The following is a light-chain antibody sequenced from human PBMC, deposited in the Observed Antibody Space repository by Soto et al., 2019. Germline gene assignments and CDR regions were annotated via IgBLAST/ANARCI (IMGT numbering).Light chain of an antibody. V-gene: IGKV3-20*01. Sequence: EIVLTQSPGTLSLSPGERATLSCRASQSISSNYVAWYQQKPGQAPRLLIYDASSRATGIPNRFSGSGSGTDFTLNISRLEPEDFAVFYCQQYGDSPPFGQGTKVDIX. J-gene: IGKJ1*01. CDR2: DAS. CDR1: QSISSNY. CDR3: QQYGDSPP.